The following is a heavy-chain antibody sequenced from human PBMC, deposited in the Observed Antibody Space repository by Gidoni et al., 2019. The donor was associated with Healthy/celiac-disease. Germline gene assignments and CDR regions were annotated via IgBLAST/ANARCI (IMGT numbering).Heavy chain of an antibody. J-gene: IGHJ4*02. D-gene: IGHD3-22*01. CDR2: ISGSGGST. V-gene: IGHV3-23*01. CDR3: AKDPVPAMYYYDSSGAPPLGY. Sequence: EVQLLESGGGLVQPGGSLRLSCAASGFTFSSYAMSWVRQAPGKGLEWVSAISGSGGSTYYADSVKGRFTISRDNSKNTLYLQMNSLRAEDTAVYYCAKDPVPAMYYYDSSGAPPLGYWGQGTLVTVSS. CDR1: GFTFSSYA.